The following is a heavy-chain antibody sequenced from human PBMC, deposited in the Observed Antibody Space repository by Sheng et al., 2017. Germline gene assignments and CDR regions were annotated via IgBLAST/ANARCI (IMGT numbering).Heavy chain of an antibody. CDR2: IIPILGIA. J-gene: IGHJ4*02. CDR3: ARGLWFGELLDYFDY. D-gene: IGHD3-10*01. V-gene: IGHV1-69*04. Sequence: QVQLVQSGAEVKKPGSSVKVSCKASGGTFSSYAISWVRQAPGQGLEWMGGIIPILGIANYAQKFQGRVTITADKSTSTAYMELSSLRSEDTAVYYCARGLWFGELLDYFDYWGQGTLVTVSS. CDR1: GGTFSSYA.